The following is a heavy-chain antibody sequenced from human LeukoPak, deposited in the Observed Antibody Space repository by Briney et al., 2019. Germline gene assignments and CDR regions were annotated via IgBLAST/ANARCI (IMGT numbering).Heavy chain of an antibody. CDR3: ARDWWELQFFYNWFDP. D-gene: IGHD1-26*01. CDR2: INTNTGNS. CDR1: GYTFTSYA. J-gene: IGHJ5*02. V-gene: IGHV7-4-1*02. Sequence: ASVKASCKASGYTFTSYAMNWVRQAPGQGLEWMGWINTNTGNSTYAQGFTGRFVFSLDTSVSTAYLQISSLKAEDTAVYYCARDWWELQFFYNWFDPWGQGTLVTVSS.